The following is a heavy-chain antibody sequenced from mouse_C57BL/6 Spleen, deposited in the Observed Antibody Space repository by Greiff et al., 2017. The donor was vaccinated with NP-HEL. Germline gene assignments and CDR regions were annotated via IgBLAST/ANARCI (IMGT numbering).Heavy chain of an antibody. CDR2: IRLKSDNYAT. D-gene: IGHD2-3*01. CDR1: GFTFSNYW. CDR3: TAYERDY. V-gene: IGHV6-3*01. J-gene: IGHJ2*01. Sequence: VQLKESGGGLVQPGGSMKLSCVASGFTFSNYWMNWVRQSPEKGLEWVAQIRLKSDNYATPSADSVKGRITISRADSKISVYLKMNNSRAEATAIYYCTAYERDYWGQGTTLTVSS.